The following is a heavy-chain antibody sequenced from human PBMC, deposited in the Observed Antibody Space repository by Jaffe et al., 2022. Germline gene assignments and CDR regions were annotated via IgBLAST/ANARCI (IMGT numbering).Heavy chain of an antibody. D-gene: IGHD3-3*01. J-gene: IGHJ3*02. V-gene: IGHV2-5*01. Sequence: QITLKESGPTLVKPTQTLTLTCTFSGFSLSTSGVGVGWIRQPPGKALEWLALIYWNDDKRYSPSLKSRLTITKDTSKNQVVLTMTNMDPVDTATYYCAHSVSFGVVIMDAFDIWGQGTMVTVSS. CDR2: IYWNDDK. CDR1: GFSLSTSGVG. CDR3: AHSVSFGVVIMDAFDI.